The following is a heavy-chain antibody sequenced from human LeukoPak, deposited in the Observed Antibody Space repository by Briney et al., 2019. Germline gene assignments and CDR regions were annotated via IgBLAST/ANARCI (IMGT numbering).Heavy chain of an antibody. CDR3: AKEQNWNPNSHFDY. J-gene: IGHJ4*02. CDR2: ISGSGGTT. Sequence: GGSLRLSCAASGFTFSSYAMTWVRQAPGKGLEWVSAISGSGGTTYYADSVKGRFTISRDNSKNTLYPQMNSLRAEDTAVYYCAKEQNWNPNSHFDYWGQGTLVTVSS. D-gene: IGHD1-1*01. V-gene: IGHV3-23*01. CDR1: GFTFSSYA.